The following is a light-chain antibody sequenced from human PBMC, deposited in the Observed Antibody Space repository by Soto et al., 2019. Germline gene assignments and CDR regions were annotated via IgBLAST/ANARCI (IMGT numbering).Light chain of an antibody. CDR1: TGVVTSGHY. CDR2: DAS. Sequence: QSVVTQEPSLTVSPGGTVTLTCGSSTGVVTSGHYPYWFQQKPGQAPRTLIYDASNKHSWTPGRFSGSLLGGKAALTLSGAQPEDEADYYCLLFHSGPGVFGGGTKVTVL. J-gene: IGLJ3*02. CDR3: LLFHSGPGV. V-gene: IGLV7-46*01.